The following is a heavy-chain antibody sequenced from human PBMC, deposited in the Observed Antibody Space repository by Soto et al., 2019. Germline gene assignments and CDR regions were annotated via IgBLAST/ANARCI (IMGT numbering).Heavy chain of an antibody. J-gene: IGHJ5*02. CDR3: VKNSGWFNT. CDR1: GFTFGTTD. CDR2: IDGSGGIT. Sequence: QLLQSGGGLVQPRGSLTLSCAASGFTFGTTDMSWVRQAPGEGLEWVSTIDGSGGITYYADSVKGRFTISRDNSRNTAYLQMNSLRGDDTALYYCVKNSGWFNTWGQGALVTVSS. V-gene: IGHV3-23*01. D-gene: IGHD3-10*01.